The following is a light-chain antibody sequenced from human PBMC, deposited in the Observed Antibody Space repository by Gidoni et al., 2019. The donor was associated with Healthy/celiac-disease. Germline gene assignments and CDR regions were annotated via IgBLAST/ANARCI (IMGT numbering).Light chain of an antibody. Sequence: EFVLTPSPATLSLSPGERATLSCRASQRVSSYLAWYQQKPGQAPRLLIYDASNRATGIPARFSGSGSGTDFTLTISSLEPEDFAVYYCQQRSNWPLTFXGXTKVEIK. V-gene: IGKV3-11*01. J-gene: IGKJ4*01. CDR3: QQRSNWPLT. CDR2: DAS. CDR1: QRVSSY.